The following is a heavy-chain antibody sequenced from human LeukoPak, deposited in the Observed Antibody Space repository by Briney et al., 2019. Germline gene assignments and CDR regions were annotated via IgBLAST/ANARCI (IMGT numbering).Heavy chain of an antibody. J-gene: IGHJ4*02. CDR1: GFTFSSYG. CDR3: AKDSKSSGWYSLSG. V-gene: IGHV3-23*01. Sequence: GGSLRLSCAASGFTFSSYGMSWVRQAPGKGLEWVSAISGSGGSTYYADSVKGRFTISRGNSKNTLYLQMNSLRAEDTAVYYCAKDSKSSGWYSLSGWGQGTLVTVSS. CDR2: ISGSGGST. D-gene: IGHD6-19*01.